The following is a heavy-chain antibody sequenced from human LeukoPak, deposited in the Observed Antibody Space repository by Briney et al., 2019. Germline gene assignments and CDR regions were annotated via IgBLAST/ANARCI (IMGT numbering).Heavy chain of an antibody. CDR1: GYTFSSYG. CDR3: ARRSGTYSDFDF. D-gene: IGHD1-26*01. Sequence: ASVTVSCKTSGYTFSSYGISWVRQAPGQRLEWMGWISTSTGHTNYTHRLQGRVSMTTDTSTNTVYMEMKSLTSDDSAVYYCARRSGTYSDFDFWGQGTLVTVSS. V-gene: IGHV1-18*01. CDR2: ISTSTGHT. J-gene: IGHJ4*02.